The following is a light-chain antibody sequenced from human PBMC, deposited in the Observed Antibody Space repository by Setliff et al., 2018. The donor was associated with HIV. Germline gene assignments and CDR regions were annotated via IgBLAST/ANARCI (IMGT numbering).Light chain of an antibody. CDR3: QSYDSSLSGYV. Sequence: QSVLTQPPSVPGAPGQMVTISCIGSSSNIGAGYDVHWYQQVPGTAPKLLIFDNHIRPSGVPDRFSGSKSGTSASLAITGLQAEDEADYYCQSYDSSLSGYVFGIGTKVTVL. V-gene: IGLV1-40*01. CDR2: DNH. CDR1: SSNIGAGYD. J-gene: IGLJ1*01.